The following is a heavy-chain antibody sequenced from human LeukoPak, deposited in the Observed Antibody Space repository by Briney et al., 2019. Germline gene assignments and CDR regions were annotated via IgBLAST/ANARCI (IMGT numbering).Heavy chain of an antibody. V-gene: IGHV3-30-3*01. CDR1: GFTFSSYA. D-gene: IGHD3-22*01. CDR3: ASDGGYHDSSGYYDAFDY. Sequence: GGSLRLSCAASGFTFSSYAMHWVRQAPGKGLEWVAVISYDGSNKYYADSVKGRFTICRDNSKNTLYLQMNRLRAEDTAVYYCASDGGYHDSSGYYDAFDYWGQGTLVTVSS. CDR2: ISYDGSNK. J-gene: IGHJ4*02.